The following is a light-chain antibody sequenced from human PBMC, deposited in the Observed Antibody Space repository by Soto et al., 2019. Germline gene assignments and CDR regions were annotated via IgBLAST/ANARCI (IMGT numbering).Light chain of an antibody. CDR3: QQLNSYPIT. V-gene: IGKV1-12*01. J-gene: IGKJ5*01. CDR2: AAS. Sequence: DIQMTQSPSSVSASVGDRVTITCRASQGISSWLAWYQQKPGKAPKLLIYAASSLQSGVPSRFSGSGYGADFNLTIRSLQQDAFAPYYCQQLNSYPITFGQGTRLEIK. CDR1: QGISSW.